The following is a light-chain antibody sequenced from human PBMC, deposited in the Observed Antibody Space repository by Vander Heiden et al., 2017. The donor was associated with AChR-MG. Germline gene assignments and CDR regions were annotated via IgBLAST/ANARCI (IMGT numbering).Light chain of an antibody. Sequence: SYELTQPHSVSVSPGQTASITCSGDKLGDKYACWYQQKPGQSPVLVIYQDSKRPSGIPERFSGSNSGNTATLTISGTQAMDEADYYCQAWDSSTACVVFGGGTKLTVL. CDR2: QDS. CDR1: KLGDKY. J-gene: IGLJ2*01. CDR3: QAWDSSTACVV. V-gene: IGLV3-1*01.